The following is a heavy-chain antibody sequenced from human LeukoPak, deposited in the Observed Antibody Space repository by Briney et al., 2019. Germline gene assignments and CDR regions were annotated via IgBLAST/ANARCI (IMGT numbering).Heavy chain of an antibody. CDR3: ARERGYSFDDAFDI. V-gene: IGHV3-21*01. D-gene: IGHD5-18*01. J-gene: IGHJ3*02. CDR1: GFTFSSYS. CDR2: ISSSSSYI. Sequence: GGSLRLSCAASGFTFSSYSMNWVRQAPGKGLEWVSSISSSSSYIYYADSVKGRFTISRDNAKNSLYLQMNSLRAEDTAVYYCARERGYSFDDAFDIWGQGTMVTVSS.